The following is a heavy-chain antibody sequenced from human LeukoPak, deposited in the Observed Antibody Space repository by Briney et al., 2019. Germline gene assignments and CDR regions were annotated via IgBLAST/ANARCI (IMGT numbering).Heavy chain of an antibody. CDR1: GFTFSSYA. V-gene: IGHV3-43D*03. CDR3: AKEDFDY. CDR2: ITWDGGGT. J-gene: IGHJ4*02. Sequence: GGSLRLSCAASGFTFSSYAMHWVRQVPGKGLEWVSLITWDGGGTYYADSVKGRFTISRDNRKSSLHLEMNSLRLEDTAFYYCAKEDFDYWGQGTLVTVSS.